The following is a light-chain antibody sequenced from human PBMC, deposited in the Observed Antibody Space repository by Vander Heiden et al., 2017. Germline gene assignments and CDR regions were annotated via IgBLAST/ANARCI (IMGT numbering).Light chain of an antibody. CDR3: QQSNSFPIYS. CDR1: QDVSRY. CDR2: SAS. V-gene: IGKV1-9*01. J-gene: IGKJ3*01. Sequence: DIRLTQSPSFLSASVGDRVTITCRASQDVSRYLAWYQQKPGKAPKLLIYSASTLQSGVPSRFSGSGYGTEFTLTISSLQPEDFATYYCQQSNSFPIYSFGHGSRVDFK.